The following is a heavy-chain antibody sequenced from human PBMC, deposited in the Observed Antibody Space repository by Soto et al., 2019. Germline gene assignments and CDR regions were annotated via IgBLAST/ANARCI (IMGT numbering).Heavy chain of an antibody. CDR1: GGSISSYY. CDR3: ARVGQQLVRGWFDP. V-gene: IGHV4-4*07. Sequence: KPSETLSLTCTVSGGSISSYYWSWIRQPAGKGLEWIGRIYTSGSTNYNPSLKSRVTMSVDTSKNQFSLKLGSVTAADTAVYYCARVGQQLVRGWFDPWGQGTLVTVSS. J-gene: IGHJ5*02. CDR2: IYTSGST. D-gene: IGHD6-13*01.